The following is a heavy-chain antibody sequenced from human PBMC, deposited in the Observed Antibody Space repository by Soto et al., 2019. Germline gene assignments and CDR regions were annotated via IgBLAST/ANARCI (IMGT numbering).Heavy chain of an antibody. CDR2: IIPVFGLV. CDR1: GGTPSNSA. Sequence: QVHLLLQSGAEVKKPGSSVKVSCKASGGTPSNSAISWVRQAPGQGLELMGGIIPVFGLVKYAQNFQGRVTLTADESTNTAYMELSSLRPEDTAVYYYAGGRIVVVGSRAYYGMDVWGQGTTVTVSS. V-gene: IGHV1-69*01. CDR3: AGGRIVVVGSRAYYGMDV. J-gene: IGHJ6*02. D-gene: IGHD3-22*01.